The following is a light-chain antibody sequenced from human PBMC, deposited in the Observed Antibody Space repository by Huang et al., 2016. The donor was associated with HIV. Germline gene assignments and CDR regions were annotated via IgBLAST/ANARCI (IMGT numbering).Light chain of an antibody. CDR2: GVS. J-gene: IGKJ4*01. CDR3: QQYHDWPLS. Sequence: EIMLAQSPANLSISPGEGASVSCRASQSITNNLAWYQQKPGQAPRPLIYGVSARAAGVPARFSGSGSGTEFTLTITSLQSEDFALYFCQQYHDWPLSFGGGT. V-gene: IGKV3-15*01. CDR1: QSITNN.